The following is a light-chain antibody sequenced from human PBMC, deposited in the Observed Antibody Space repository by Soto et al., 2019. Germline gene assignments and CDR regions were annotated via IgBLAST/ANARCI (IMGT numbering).Light chain of an antibody. Sequence: DIVLTQTPLSSVVTLGQTASISCTSSQSLVHSDGNTYLSWLHQRPGQPPRLLIYNVSSRFTGVPDRFSGSGAGTDFTLKISTVEGEDVGVYYCIQVTQFPYSFGQGTNLQI. V-gene: IGKV2-24*01. J-gene: IGKJ2*03. CDR2: NVS. CDR1: QSLVHSDGNTY. CDR3: IQVTQFPYS.